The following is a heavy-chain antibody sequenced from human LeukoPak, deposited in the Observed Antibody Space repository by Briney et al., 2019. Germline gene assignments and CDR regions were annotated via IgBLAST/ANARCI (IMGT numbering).Heavy chain of an antibody. J-gene: IGHJ4*02. CDR1: GYTFTNYG. Sequence: ASVKVSCKASGYTFTNYGLNWVRQAPGQGLEWMGWISAYNNNTKYAQKFQGRVTMTTDTSTNTAYMELRSLRSDDTAVYYCARGFPSGEQWLTNWGQGTLVTVSS. CDR2: ISAYNNNT. CDR3: ARGFPSGEQWLTN. D-gene: IGHD6-19*01. V-gene: IGHV1-18*01.